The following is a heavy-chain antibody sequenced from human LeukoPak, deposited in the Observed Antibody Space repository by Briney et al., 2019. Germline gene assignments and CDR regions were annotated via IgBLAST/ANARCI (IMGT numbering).Heavy chain of an antibody. D-gene: IGHD3-10*01. CDR3: AKSPYGSGSYPLYFDY. CDR1: GFTFSSYA. Sequence: GGSLRLSCAASGFTFSSYAMSWVRQAPGKGLEWVSAISGSGGSTYYADSVKGRFTISRDNAKNSLYLQMNSLRAEDMALYYCAKSPYGSGSYPLYFDYWGQGTLVTVSS. CDR2: ISGSGGST. J-gene: IGHJ4*02. V-gene: IGHV3-23*01.